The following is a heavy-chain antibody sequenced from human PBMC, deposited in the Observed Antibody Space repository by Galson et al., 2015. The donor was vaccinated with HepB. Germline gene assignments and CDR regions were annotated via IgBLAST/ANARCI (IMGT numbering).Heavy chain of an antibody. CDR2: IKTDGSST. CDR1: GFTFSSYW. V-gene: IGHV3-74*01. CDR3: ARSGVIAFDI. J-gene: IGHJ3*02. D-gene: IGHD2-21*01. Sequence: SPRLSCAASGFTFSSYWMHWVRQAPGKGLVWVSRIKTDGSSTSHADSVKGRFTISRDNAKNTLYLQMNSLRAEDTAVYYCARSGVIAFDIWGQGTMVTVSS.